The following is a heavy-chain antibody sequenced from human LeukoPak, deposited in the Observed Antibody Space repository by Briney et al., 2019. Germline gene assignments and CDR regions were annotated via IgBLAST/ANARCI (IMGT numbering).Heavy chain of an antibody. Sequence: ASVKVSCKASGYTFTSYYMHWVRQAPGQGLEWMGIINPSGGSTSYAQEFQGRVTMTRDTSTSTVYMELSSLRSEDTAVYYCARGYCSSTSCYLDYYGMDVWGQGTTVTVSS. D-gene: IGHD2-2*01. J-gene: IGHJ6*02. V-gene: IGHV1-46*01. CDR2: INPSGGST. CDR1: GYTFTSYY. CDR3: ARGYCSSTSCYLDYYGMDV.